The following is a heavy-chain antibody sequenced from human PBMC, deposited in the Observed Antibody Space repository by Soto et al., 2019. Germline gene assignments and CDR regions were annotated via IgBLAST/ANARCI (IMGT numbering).Heavy chain of an antibody. J-gene: IGHJ5*02. CDR2: IYATGTT. CDR3: VRDGTKTLRDWFEP. CDR1: GASISGFY. V-gene: IGHV4-4*07. D-gene: IGHD1-1*01. Sequence: SETLSLTCTVSGASISGFYWSWIRKSAGKGLEWIGRIYATGTTDYNPSLKSRVMMSVDTSKKQFSLQLRSVTGADTAVYYCVRDGTKTLRDWFEPWGQGISVTVSS.